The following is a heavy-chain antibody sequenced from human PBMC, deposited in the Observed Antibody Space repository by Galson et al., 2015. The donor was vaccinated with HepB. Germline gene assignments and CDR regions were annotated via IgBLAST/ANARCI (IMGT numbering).Heavy chain of an antibody. CDR1: GFTFSSYG. CDR2: ISYDGSNK. Sequence: SLRLSCAASGFTFSSYGMHWVRQAPGKGLEWVAVISYDGSNKYYADSVKGRFTISRDNSKNTLYLQMNSLRAEDTAVYYCAKAGGGNSGGVDYWGQGTLVTVSS. CDR3: AKAGGGNSGGVDY. D-gene: IGHD4-23*01. V-gene: IGHV3-30*18. J-gene: IGHJ4*02.